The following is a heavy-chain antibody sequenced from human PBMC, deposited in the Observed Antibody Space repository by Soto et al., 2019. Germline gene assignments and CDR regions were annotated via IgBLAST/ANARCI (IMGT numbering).Heavy chain of an antibody. Sequence: QVQLQESGPGLLKPSDTLSLTCTLSGDSVSSGASHWTWIRQSPGKGLQWIGYIHNHATSDGNPPLKSSVSRSVYTSKSQFTLKLTSATTADTAVYYCARLDRSTSKIGVWGQGTTVTVSS. CDR2: IHNHATS. J-gene: IGHJ6*02. CDR3: ARLDRSTSKIGV. D-gene: IGHD3-22*01. V-gene: IGHV4-61*08. CDR1: GDSVSSGASH.